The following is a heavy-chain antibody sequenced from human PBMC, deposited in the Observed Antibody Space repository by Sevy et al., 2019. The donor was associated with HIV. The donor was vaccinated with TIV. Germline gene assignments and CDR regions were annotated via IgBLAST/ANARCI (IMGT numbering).Heavy chain of an antibody. CDR1: GFTFSTYT. CDR2: ISSSSNYI. CDR3: ARPYGSGSWEAFDI. J-gene: IGHJ3*02. Sequence: GGSLRLSCAASGFTFSTYTINWVRQAPGKGLEWVSSISSSSNYIYYADSMKGRFTISRDNANNSLYLQMNSLRAEDTAVYYCARPYGSGSWEAFDIWGQGTMVTVSS. D-gene: IGHD3-10*01. V-gene: IGHV3-21*01.